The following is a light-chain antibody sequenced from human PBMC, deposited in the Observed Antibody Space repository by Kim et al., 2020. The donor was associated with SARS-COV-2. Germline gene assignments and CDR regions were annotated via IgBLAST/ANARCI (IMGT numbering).Light chain of an antibody. V-gene: IGLV3-19*01. CDR2: GKN. CDR3: NSRVSSGTPVA. J-gene: IGLJ2*01. CDR1: SLRSYY. Sequence: SSELTQDPAVSVALGQTVRITCQGDSLRSYYASWYQQKPGQAPVLVIHGKNTRSSGIPARPPGSRTGNPASLTITGAQAEDEAAYYCNSRVSSGTPVAFG.